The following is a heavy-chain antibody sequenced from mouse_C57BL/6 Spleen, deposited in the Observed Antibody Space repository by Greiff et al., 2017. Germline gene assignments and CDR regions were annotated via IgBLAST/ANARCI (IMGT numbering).Heavy chain of an antibody. V-gene: IGHV1-52*01. CDR2: IDPSDSET. CDR3: ARSYGNPPYYFDY. CDR1: GYTFTSYW. Sequence: QVQLQQPGAELVRPGSSVKLSCKASGYTFTSYWMHWVKQRPIQGLEWIGNIDPSDSETHYNQHFKDKATLTEDKASSTAYMQLSSLTSEDSAVYYCARSYGNPPYYFDYWGQGTTLTVSS. D-gene: IGHD2-1*01. J-gene: IGHJ2*01.